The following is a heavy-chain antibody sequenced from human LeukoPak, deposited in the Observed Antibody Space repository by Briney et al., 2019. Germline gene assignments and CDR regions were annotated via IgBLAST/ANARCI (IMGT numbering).Heavy chain of an antibody. CDR2: ITNKAKSYTT. D-gene: IGHD3-16*02. CDR1: GFTFSSYG. Sequence: HPGGSLRLSCAASGFTFSSYGMHWVRQAPGKGLEWVGRITNKAKSYTTEYAASVKGRFTISRDDSKSSLYLQMNSLKTDDTAVYYCTSVSAGLIEYWGQGTLVTVSS. V-gene: IGHV3-72*01. J-gene: IGHJ4*02. CDR3: TSVSAGLIEY.